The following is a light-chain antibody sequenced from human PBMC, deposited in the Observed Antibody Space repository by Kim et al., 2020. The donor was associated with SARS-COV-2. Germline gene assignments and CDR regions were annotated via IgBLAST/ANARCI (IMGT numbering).Light chain of an antibody. J-gene: IGKJ4*01. V-gene: IGKV2D-29*01. CDR1: QSLLQSDGKTY. Sequence: DIALTQTPLSLSVTPGQPASMSCKSSQSLLQSDGKTYLYWYLQKLGQPPRLLIYEVSKRFSGVPDRFSGSGSGTAFTLKISRVEAEDVGIYYCMQSMQPPLTFGGGTRVDIK. CDR2: EVS. CDR3: MQSMQPPLT.